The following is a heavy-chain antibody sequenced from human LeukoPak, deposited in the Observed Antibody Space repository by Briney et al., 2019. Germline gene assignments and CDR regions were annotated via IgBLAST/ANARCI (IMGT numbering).Heavy chain of an antibody. CDR3: ARCFQDASGYHLGLDT. V-gene: IGHV3-21*01. CDR2: MSTGGTYI. D-gene: IGHD3-22*01. CDR1: GFSFSTYN. Sequence: TGGSLRLSCAASGFSFSTYNMNWVRQAPGKGLEWVASMSTGGTYIHYADSVKDRFTISRDDGKNSLHLQMNSLRVEDTAIYYCARCFQDASGYHLGLDTWGRGTLVTVSS. J-gene: IGHJ5*02.